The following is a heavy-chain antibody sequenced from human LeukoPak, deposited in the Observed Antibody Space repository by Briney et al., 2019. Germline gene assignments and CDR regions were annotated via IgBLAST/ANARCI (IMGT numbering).Heavy chain of an antibody. D-gene: IGHD5-18*01. V-gene: IGHV4-34*01. Sequence: SETLSLTCAVYGGSFSGYYWSWIRQPPGKGLEWIGEINHSGSTNYNPSLKSRVTISVDTSKNQFSLKLSSVTAADTAVYYCARGAPQRGYSYGFDYWGQGTLVTVSS. CDR1: GGSFSGYY. J-gene: IGHJ4*02. CDR2: INHSGST. CDR3: ARGAPQRGYSYGFDY.